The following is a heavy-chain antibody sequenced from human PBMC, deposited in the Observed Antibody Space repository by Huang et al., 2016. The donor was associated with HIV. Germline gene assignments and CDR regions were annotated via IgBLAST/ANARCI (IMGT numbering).Heavy chain of an antibody. CDR2: IYYKGRT. CDR1: GGSIRSSDYH. D-gene: IGHD3-10*01. Sequence: QLLLQESGPGLVKPSEVLALTCAVSGGSIRSSDYHWGWIRQPPGKGLEWIGSIYYKGRTHYSPSLKSRVTIAVDTSKNLFFLNLTSMTAADTAVYYCARHREGPVAYYSGWGSHLKYMDVWGRGRTVVVSS. V-gene: IGHV4-39*01. J-gene: IGHJ6*03. CDR3: ARHREGPVAYYSGWGSHLKYMDV.